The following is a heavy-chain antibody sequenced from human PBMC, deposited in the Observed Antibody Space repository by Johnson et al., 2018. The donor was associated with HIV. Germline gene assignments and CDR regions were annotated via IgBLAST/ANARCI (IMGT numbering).Heavy chain of an antibody. CDR2: IYSGGKT. J-gene: IGHJ3*02. V-gene: IGHV3-66*01. CDR3: VSSGCQRCAFDI. Sequence: EVQLVESGGGLVQPGGSLRLSCAASVFTVSSNYMSWVRQAPGKGLEWVSVIYSGGKTYYADSVKGRFTISRDNSKNPLYLQMNSLKAEDTAVYYCVSSGCQRCAFDIWGQGTMVTVSS. CDR1: VFTVSSNY. D-gene: IGHD6-19*01.